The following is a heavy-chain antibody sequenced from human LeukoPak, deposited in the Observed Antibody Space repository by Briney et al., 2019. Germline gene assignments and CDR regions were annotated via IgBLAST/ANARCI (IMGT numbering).Heavy chain of an antibody. CDR3: GIDLLAVAATSFGY. CDR2: IKSKSDGGTT. Sequence: GGSLRLSCAASGFSFSNDWMSWVRQAPGKGLEWAGRIKSKSDGGTTEYAAPVKGRFTISRDDSKNTLYLQMNSLKTEDTAVYYCGIDLLAVAATSFGYWGQGTLVTVSS. V-gene: IGHV3-15*01. D-gene: IGHD2-15*01. J-gene: IGHJ4*02. CDR1: GFSFSNDW.